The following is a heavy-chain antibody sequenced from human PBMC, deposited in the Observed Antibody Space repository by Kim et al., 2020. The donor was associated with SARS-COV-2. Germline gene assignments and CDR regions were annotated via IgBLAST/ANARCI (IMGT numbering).Heavy chain of an antibody. CDR3: ARDLSSSSSGRWFDP. CDR2: ISYDGSNK. Sequence: GGSLRLSCAASGFTFSSYAMHWVRQAPGKGLEWVAVISYDGSNKYYADSVKGRFTISRDNSKNTLYLQMNSLRAEDTAVYYCARDLSSSSSGRWFDPWGQGTLVTVSS. V-gene: IGHV3-30*04. D-gene: IGHD6-13*01. J-gene: IGHJ5*02. CDR1: GFTFSSYA.